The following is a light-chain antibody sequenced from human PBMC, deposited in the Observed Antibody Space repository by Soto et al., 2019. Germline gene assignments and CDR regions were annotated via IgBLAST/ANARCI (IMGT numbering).Light chain of an antibody. CDR1: QSVLYSSNNKNY. Sequence: DIVMTQSPDSLAVSLGERATINCKSSQSVLYSSNNKNYLAWYQQKPGQPPKLLIYWASTRESGVPDRFSGSGSGTDVTLTISSLQAEDVAVYYCQQYYSTPFAFGPGTKVEIK. CDR2: WAS. J-gene: IGKJ3*01. V-gene: IGKV4-1*01. CDR3: QQYYSTPFA.